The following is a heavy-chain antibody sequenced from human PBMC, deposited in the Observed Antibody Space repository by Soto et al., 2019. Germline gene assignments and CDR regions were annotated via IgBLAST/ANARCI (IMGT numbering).Heavy chain of an antibody. D-gene: IGHD4-17*01. Sequence: ASVKVSCKASGYTFTSYAMHWGRQAPGQRLEWMGWINAGSGNTKYSQKFQGRVTITRDTSASTAYMELSSLRSEGTAVYYCATHPHYGDYQPHALDIRGQGTMVAVAS. J-gene: IGHJ3*02. V-gene: IGHV1-3*01. CDR2: INAGSGNT. CDR3: ATHPHYGDYQPHALDI. CDR1: GYTFTSYA.